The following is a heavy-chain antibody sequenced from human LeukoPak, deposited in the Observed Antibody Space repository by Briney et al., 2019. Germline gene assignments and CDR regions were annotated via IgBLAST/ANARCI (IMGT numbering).Heavy chain of an antibody. CDR3: ARLSMVRGVITDDY. CDR2: IWYDGSNK. D-gene: IGHD3-10*01. CDR1: GFTFSSYG. Sequence: PGGSLRLSCAASGFTFSSYGMHWVRQAPGKGLEWVAVIWYDGSNKYYADSVKGRFTISRDNSKNTLYLQMNSLRAEDTAVYYCARLSMVRGVITDDYWGQGTLVTVSS. J-gene: IGHJ4*02. V-gene: IGHV3-33*08.